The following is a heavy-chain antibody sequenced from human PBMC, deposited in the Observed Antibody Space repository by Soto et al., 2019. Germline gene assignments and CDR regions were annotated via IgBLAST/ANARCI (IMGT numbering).Heavy chain of an antibody. D-gene: IGHD1-1*01. CDR2: IIPILGIA. Sequence: ASVKVSCKASGGTFSSYTISWVRQAPGQGLEWMGRIIPILGIANYAQKFQGRVTITADKSTSTAYMELSSLRSEDTAVYYCARAWYNWNDGDEGGEIDIWGQGTMVTVSS. CDR3: ARAWYNWNDGDEGGEIDI. J-gene: IGHJ3*02. V-gene: IGHV1-69*02. CDR1: GGTFSSYT.